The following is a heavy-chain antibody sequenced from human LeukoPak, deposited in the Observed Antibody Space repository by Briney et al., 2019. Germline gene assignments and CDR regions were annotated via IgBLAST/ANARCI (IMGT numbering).Heavy chain of an antibody. CDR3: ARDRRYYDSSAYIRGFDY. CDR2: IYHSGST. Sequence: SGTLSLTCVVSGGSISSSDWWSWVRQPPGKGLEWIGEIYHSGSTNYNPSLKSRVTISVDKSKNQFSLNLSSVTAADTAVYYCARDRRYYDSSAYIRGFDYWGQGTLVTVSS. J-gene: IGHJ4*02. D-gene: IGHD3-22*01. V-gene: IGHV4-4*02. CDR1: GGSISSSDW.